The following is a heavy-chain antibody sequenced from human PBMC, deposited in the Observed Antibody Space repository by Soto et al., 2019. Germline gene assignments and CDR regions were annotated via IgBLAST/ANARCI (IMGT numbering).Heavy chain of an antibody. D-gene: IGHD2-21*01. CDR3: ARGRPGPVPTIPLLDN. Sequence: QVQLVESGGGVVQPGRSLRLSCTASGFSFSSYGMHWVRQAPGKGLEWVAITWSDESRKYYADSVKGRFTISRDNSKNTVFLQMDSLRAEETALYYWARGRPGPVPTIPLLDNWGQGTLVTVSS. CDR2: TWSDESRK. J-gene: IGHJ4*02. CDR1: GFSFSSYG. V-gene: IGHV3-33*01.